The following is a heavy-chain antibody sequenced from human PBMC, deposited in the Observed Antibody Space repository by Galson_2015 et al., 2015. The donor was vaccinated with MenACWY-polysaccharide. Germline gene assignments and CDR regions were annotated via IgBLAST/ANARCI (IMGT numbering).Heavy chain of an antibody. D-gene: IGHD1-26*01. Sequence: LSLTCAVSDYSIRSGYFWGWIRPPPGKGLEWIASIFHSGTTYYNPSLKSRVTISVDTSKNQFSLKLSSVTAADTAVYYCARVEKYSGSFYILYWGQGTLVTVSS. CDR2: IFHSGTT. J-gene: IGHJ4*02. V-gene: IGHV4-38-2*01. CDR1: DYSIRSGYF. CDR3: ARVEKYSGSFYILY.